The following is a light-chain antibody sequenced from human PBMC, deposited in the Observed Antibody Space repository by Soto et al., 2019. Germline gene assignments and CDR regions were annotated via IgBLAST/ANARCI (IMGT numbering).Light chain of an antibody. J-gene: IGKJ1*01. CDR3: KQYNGDSWT. CDR2: DAS. Sequence: DIQMTQSPSTLSASVGDRVTITCRASQSISNLVAWYQQKPGKAPKVLIYDASSLESGVPSRFSGSGSGTEFTLTISSLQPDDFATYYCKQYNGDSWTFGQGTKVEVK. CDR1: QSISNL. V-gene: IGKV1-5*01.